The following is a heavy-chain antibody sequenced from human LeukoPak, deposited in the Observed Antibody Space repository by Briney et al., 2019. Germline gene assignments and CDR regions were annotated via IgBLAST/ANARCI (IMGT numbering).Heavy chain of an antibody. J-gene: IGHJ4*02. Sequence: SETLSLTCSVSGGSVSSDSYFWNWVRQPPGKGLEWIGYIYSSGSTNYNRSLESRVTISLDTSKNQFSLKLSSVTAADTAVYFCARHMGTVASPYTPLDYWGQGTLVTVSS. V-gene: IGHV4-61*01. CDR3: ARHMGTVASPYTPLDY. CDR2: IYSSGST. CDR1: GGSVSSDSYF. D-gene: IGHD6-19*01.